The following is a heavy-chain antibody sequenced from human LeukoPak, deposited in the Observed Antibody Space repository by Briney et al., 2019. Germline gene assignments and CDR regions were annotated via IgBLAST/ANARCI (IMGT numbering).Heavy chain of an antibody. D-gene: IGHD6-13*01. CDR2: IYTSGST. V-gene: IGHV4-4*07. J-gene: IGHJ6*03. Sequence: SETLSLTCTVSSGSISGLYWSWIRQPAGKGLEWIGRIYTSGSTNYNPSLKSRVTMSVDTSKNQFSLKLSSVTAADTAVYYCAGSSSYYYYYMDVWGKGTTVTVSS. CDR3: AGSSSYYYYYMDV. CDR1: SGSISGLY.